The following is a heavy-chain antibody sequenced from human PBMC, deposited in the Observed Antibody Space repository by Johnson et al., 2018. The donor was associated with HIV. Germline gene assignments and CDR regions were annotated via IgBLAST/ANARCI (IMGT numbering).Heavy chain of an antibody. D-gene: IGHD6-19*01. J-gene: IGHJ3*02. CDR3: ARPLTGYSSGWHTGAGAFDI. CDR1: GFTFSSYA. V-gene: IGHV3-30-3*01. CDR2: ISYDGSNK. Sequence: QVQLVESGGGVVQPGRSLRLSCAASGFTFSSYAMHWVRQAPGKGLEWVAVISYDGSNKYYADPVKGRFTISRDNSKNTLYLQMNRLKPDDTAVYYSARPLTGYSSGWHTGAGAFDIWGQGTMVTVSS.